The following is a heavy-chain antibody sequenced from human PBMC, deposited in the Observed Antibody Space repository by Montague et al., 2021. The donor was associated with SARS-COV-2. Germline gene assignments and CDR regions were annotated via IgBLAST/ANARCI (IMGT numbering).Heavy chain of an antibody. Sequence: SETLSLTCTVSGGSISSSSYYWGWIRQPPGKGLEWIGSIYYSGSTYYNPSLKSRVTISVDTSKNQFSLQLSSVTAADTAVYYCARFPTSYYYDSKAAPATPDAFDIWGQGTMVTVPS. J-gene: IGHJ3*02. CDR2: IYYSGST. V-gene: IGHV4-39*01. CDR1: GGSISSSSYY. CDR3: ARFPTSYYYDSKAAPATPDAFDI. D-gene: IGHD3-22*01.